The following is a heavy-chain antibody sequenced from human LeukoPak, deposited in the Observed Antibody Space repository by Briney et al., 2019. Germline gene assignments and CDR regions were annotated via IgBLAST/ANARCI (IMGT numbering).Heavy chain of an antibody. CDR2: VTSRGVGT. CDR3: GSDPNGDYVGALGY. CDR1: GFTFSSYA. D-gene: IGHD4-17*01. J-gene: IGHJ4*01. V-gene: IGHV3-23*01. Sequence: GGSLRLSCTDSGFTFSSYALAWVRQAPGKGLEWVAAVTSRGVGTHYADSVKGRFTISRDNSKNTIYLQMNSLRAEDTAIYYCGSDPNGDYVGALGYWGRGNLVTVSS.